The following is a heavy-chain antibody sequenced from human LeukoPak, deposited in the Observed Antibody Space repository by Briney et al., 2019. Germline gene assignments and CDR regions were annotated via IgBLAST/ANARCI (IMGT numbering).Heavy chain of an antibody. Sequence: SQTLSLTCTVSGGSISSGSYYWSWIRQPAGKGLEWIGRIYTSGSTNYNPSLKSRVTISVDSSKNQFSLKLSSVTAADTAVYYCARADFWSGYVNWGQGTLVTVSS. J-gene: IGHJ4*02. CDR1: GGSISSGSYY. D-gene: IGHD3-3*01. CDR2: IYTSGST. V-gene: IGHV4-61*02. CDR3: ARADFWSGYVN.